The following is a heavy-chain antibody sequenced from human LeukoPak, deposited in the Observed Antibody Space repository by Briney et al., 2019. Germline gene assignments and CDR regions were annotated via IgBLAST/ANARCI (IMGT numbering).Heavy chain of an antibody. CDR3: ARGGHGSIAARYFDY. Sequence: GGSLRLSCAASGFTFSSYWMHWARQAPGKGLVWVSRINSDGSSTSYADSVKGRFTISRDNAKNTLYLQMNSLRAEDTAVYYCARGGHGSIAARYFDYWGQGTLVTVSS. D-gene: IGHD6-6*01. CDR1: GFTFSSYW. J-gene: IGHJ4*02. CDR2: INSDGSST. V-gene: IGHV3-74*01.